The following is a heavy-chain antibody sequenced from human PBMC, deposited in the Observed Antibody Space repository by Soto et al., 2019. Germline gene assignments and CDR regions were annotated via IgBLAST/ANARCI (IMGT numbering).Heavy chain of an antibody. Sequence: ASVKVSCKVSVYTLTELSMHWVRQAPGKGLEWMGGIDPGGGETIYAQKFQGRVTMTGDTSTSTVYMELSSLRSEDTAVYYCFTRELSLPWGQGTLVTVSS. CDR1: VYTLTELS. CDR2: IDPGGGET. V-gene: IGHV1-24*01. CDR3: FTRELSLP. J-gene: IGHJ5*02. D-gene: IGHD3-16*02.